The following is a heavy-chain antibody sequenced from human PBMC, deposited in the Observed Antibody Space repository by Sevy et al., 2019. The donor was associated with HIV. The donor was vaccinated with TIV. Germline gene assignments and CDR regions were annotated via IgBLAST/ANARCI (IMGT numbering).Heavy chain of an antibody. CDR1: GDSINTYY. D-gene: IGHD2-2*01. J-gene: IGHJ4*02. CDR2: FSTSGST. V-gene: IGHV4-4*08. CDR3: ARLRWDLVVVPGATPGCYFDQ. Sequence: SETLSLTCTVSGDSINTYYWSWIRQPPGKGLEWIGYFSTSGSTNYNPSLKSRGTISLDTSRNQVSLKVTSVTAADAAVYYCARLRWDLVVVPGATPGCYFDQWGQGTLVTVSS.